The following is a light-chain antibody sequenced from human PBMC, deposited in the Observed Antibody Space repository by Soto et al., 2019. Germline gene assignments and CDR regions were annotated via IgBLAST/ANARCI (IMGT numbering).Light chain of an antibody. CDR2: GAS. CDR3: QQYSSSLLT. Sequence: EIVLTQSPGTLSLSPGERATLSCRASQSVSSSYLAWYQQKPGQAPRLVIYGASSRATGIPDRFSGSGSGTDFTLTISRLEPEDFAVYYCQQYSSSLLTFGQGPRLEIK. J-gene: IGKJ5*01. CDR1: QSVSSSY. V-gene: IGKV3-20*01.